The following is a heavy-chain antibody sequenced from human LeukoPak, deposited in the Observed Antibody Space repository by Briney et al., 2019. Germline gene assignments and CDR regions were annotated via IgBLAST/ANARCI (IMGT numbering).Heavy chain of an antibody. CDR2: IIPIFGTA. J-gene: IGHJ3*02. CDR1: GGTFSSYA. Sequence: GASVKVSCKASGGTFSSYAISWVRQAPGQGLEWMGGIIPIFGTANYAQKFQGRVTITADESTSTAYMELSRLRSDDTAVYYCAKSRRGLAFDTWGQGTMVTVSS. V-gene: IGHV1-69*01. D-gene: IGHD2-2*01. CDR3: AKSRRGLAFDT.